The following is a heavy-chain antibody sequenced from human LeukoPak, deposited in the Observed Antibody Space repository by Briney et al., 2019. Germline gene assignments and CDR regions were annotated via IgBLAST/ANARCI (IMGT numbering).Heavy chain of an antibody. CDR1: GGSFSGYY. CDR2: INHSGST. D-gene: IGHD2-2*01. J-gene: IGHJ6*03. V-gene: IGHV4-34*01. Sequence: PSETLSLTCAVYGGSFSGYYWCWIRQPPGKGLEWIGEINHSGSTNYNPSLKSRVTISVDTSKNQFSLKLSSVTAADTAVYYCARGERIVVVPAALYYMDVWGKRTTVSVSS. CDR3: ARGERIVVVPAALYYMDV.